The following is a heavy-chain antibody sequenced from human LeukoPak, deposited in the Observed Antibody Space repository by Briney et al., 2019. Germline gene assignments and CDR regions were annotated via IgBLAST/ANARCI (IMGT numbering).Heavy chain of an antibody. Sequence: GGSLRLSCAAPGFTFSSYAMHWVRQAPGKGLEWVAVISYDGSNKYYADSVKGRFTISRDNSKNTLYLQMNSLRAEDTAVYYCARSCGGDCYSNAEYFQHWGQGTLVTVSS. CDR2: ISYDGSNK. V-gene: IGHV3-30*04. CDR1: GFTFSSYA. D-gene: IGHD2-21*02. CDR3: ARSCGGDCYSNAEYFQH. J-gene: IGHJ1*01.